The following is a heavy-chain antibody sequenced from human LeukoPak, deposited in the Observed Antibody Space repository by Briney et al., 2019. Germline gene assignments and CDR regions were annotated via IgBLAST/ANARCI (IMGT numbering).Heavy chain of an antibody. Sequence: ASVKVSCKASGYTFTGYYMHWVRQAPGQGLEWMGWINPNSGGTNYAQKFQGRVTMTRDTSISTAYMELSRLRSDDTAVYYCARDPENCSGGSCYYMDVWGKGTTVTISS. CDR3: ARDPENCSGGSCYYMDV. V-gene: IGHV1-2*02. D-gene: IGHD2-15*01. CDR1: GYTFTGYY. CDR2: INPNSGGT. J-gene: IGHJ6*03.